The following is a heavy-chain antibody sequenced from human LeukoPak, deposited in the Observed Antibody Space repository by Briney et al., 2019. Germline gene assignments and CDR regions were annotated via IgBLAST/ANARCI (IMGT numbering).Heavy chain of an antibody. CDR2: INSFSSSL. D-gene: IGHD3-16*01. Sequence: GGSLRLSCAASGFNFNIDSMTWVRQAPGKGLEWIAFINSFSSSLIYADSVRGRFTVSRDAATISLHLQMNSLRDADTAVYVCARVGQSLQSWGVFDYWGQGTLVTVSS. CDR1: GFNFNIDS. J-gene: IGHJ4*02. CDR3: ARVGQSLQSWGVFDY. V-gene: IGHV3-48*02.